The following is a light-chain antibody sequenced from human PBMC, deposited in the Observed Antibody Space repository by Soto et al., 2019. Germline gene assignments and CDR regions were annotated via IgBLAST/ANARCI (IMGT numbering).Light chain of an antibody. J-gene: IGKJ1*01. V-gene: IGKV3-20*01. CDR1: QRFGSSN. Sequence: EIVLTQSPGTLSLSLGERGTLSCRASQRFGSSNLAWYQQKPGQAPRLLIYSISGRATGIPDRFSGSGSGTEFTLTISRLEPEDFAVYYCQQYGNSPWTFGQGTKVEI. CDR2: SIS. CDR3: QQYGNSPWT.